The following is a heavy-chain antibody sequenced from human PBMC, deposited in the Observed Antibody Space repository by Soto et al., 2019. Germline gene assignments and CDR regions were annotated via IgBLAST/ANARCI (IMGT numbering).Heavy chain of an antibody. CDR1: GFTFSSYW. D-gene: IGHD2-2*01. V-gene: IGHV3-74*01. J-gene: IGHJ4*02. CDR2: INSDGSST. Sequence: GGSLRLSCAASGFTFSSYWMHWVRQAPGKGLVWVSRINSDGSSTSYADSVKGRFTISRDNAKNTLYLQMNSLRAEDTAVYYCARDRGYCSSTSCSQFGYWGQGTLVAVSS. CDR3: ARDRGYCSSTSCSQFGY.